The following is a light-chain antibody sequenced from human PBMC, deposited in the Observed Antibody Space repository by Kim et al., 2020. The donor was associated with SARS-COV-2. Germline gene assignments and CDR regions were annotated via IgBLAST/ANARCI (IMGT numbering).Light chain of an antibody. Sequence: TQQLAVSVALGQTARITCGGNNIGSKNVHWYQQKPGQAPVLVIYRDSPERFSGSNSGNTATLTISRAQAGDEADYYCQVWDSSTCLFGGGTQLTVL. CDR2: RDS. CDR3: QVWDSSTCL. V-gene: IGLV3-9*01. J-gene: IGLJ3*02. CDR1: NIGSKN.